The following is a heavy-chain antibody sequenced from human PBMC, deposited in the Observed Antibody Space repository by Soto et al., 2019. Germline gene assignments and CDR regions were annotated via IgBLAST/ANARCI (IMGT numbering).Heavy chain of an antibody. J-gene: IGHJ2*01. Sequence: QVQLVQSGAEVKKPGSSVKVSCKASGGTFSSYAISWVRQAPGQGLEWRGGIIPIFGTANYAQKFQGRVTITADESTSTAYRAVRSLRSEDTAVYYCARDPLDYPNHGYFDLWRRGTLVAV. D-gene: IGHD4-17*01. V-gene: IGHV1-69*01. CDR3: ARDPLDYPNHGYFDL. CDR1: GGTFSSYA. CDR2: IIPIFGTA.